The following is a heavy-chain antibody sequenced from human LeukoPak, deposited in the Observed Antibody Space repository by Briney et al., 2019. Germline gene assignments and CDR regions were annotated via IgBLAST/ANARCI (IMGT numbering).Heavy chain of an antibody. V-gene: IGHV3-23*01. J-gene: IGHJ4*02. CDR3: AKASDFDSSGFPIDVFDF. CDR1: GFTFSTFD. CDR2: ISGAGGTT. Sequence: GGSLRLSCAASGFTFSTFDMSWVRQAPGRGLQWVSTISGAGGTTLFADSVKGHFSISRDNSNNKVFLQMNSLRVEDTAVYYCAKASDFDSSGFPIDVFDFWGQGLLVSVAS. D-gene: IGHD3-22*01.